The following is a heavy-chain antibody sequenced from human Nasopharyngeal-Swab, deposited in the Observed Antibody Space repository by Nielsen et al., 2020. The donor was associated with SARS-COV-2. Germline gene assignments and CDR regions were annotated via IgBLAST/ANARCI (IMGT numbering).Heavy chain of an antibody. J-gene: IGHJ4*02. V-gene: IGHV1-69*04. Sequence: SVKVSCKASGGTFSSYAISWVRQAPGQGLEWMGRIIPILGIANYAQKFQGRVTITADKSTSTAYMELSSLRAEDTAVYYCAREDSSSWYVDYWGQGTLVTVSS. CDR1: GGTFSSYA. D-gene: IGHD6-13*01. CDR2: IIPILGIA. CDR3: AREDSSSWYVDY.